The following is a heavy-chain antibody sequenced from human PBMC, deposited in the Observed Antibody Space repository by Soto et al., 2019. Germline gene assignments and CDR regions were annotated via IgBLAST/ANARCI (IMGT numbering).Heavy chain of an antibody. CDR1: GYAFTSYG. CDR2: ISAYNGNT. Sequence: ASVKVSCKASGYAFTSYGISWVRQAPGRGLEWMGWISAYNGNTNYAQKLQGRVTMTTDTSTSTAYMELRSLRSDDTAVYYCAREGCSGGSCYSGVWFDPWGQGTLVTVSS. CDR3: AREGCSGGSCYSGVWFDP. D-gene: IGHD2-15*01. V-gene: IGHV1-18*01. J-gene: IGHJ5*02.